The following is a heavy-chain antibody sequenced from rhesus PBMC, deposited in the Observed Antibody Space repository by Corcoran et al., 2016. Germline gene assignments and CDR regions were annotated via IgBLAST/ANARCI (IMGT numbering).Heavy chain of an antibody. J-gene: IGHJ3*01. CDR2: IMRGGSN. CDR3: AVPWGSGAFDF. CDR1: GYSISSGYY. Sequence: QVQLQESGPGLVKPSETLSLTCAVSGYSISSGYYWGWIRQPPGKGLEWIGHIMRGGSNYLNPSLESRVTLSVDTSKNQFSLKLSSVTAADTAVYYCAVPWGSGAFDFWGQGLRVTVSS. D-gene: IGHD5-42*01. V-gene: IGHV4S14*01.